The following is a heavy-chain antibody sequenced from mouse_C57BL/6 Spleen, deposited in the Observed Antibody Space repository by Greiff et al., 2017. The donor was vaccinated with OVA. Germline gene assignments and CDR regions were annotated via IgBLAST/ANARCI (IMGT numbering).Heavy chain of an antibody. CDR1: GYTFTSYW. CDR2: LNPSNGGT. CDR3: ARPDSNYAGFAD. V-gene: IGHV1-53*01. D-gene: IGHD2-5*01. J-gene: IGHJ3*01. Sequence: QVQLQQPGTELVKPGASVKLSCKASGYTFTSYWMHWVKQRPGQGLEWIGNLNPSNGGTNSNEKFKSKATLTVDKSSSTAYMQLSSLTSEDSAVYYWARPDSNYAGFADWGQGTLVTGSA.